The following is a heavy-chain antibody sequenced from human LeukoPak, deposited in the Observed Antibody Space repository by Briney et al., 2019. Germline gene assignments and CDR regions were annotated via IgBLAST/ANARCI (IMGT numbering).Heavy chain of an antibody. CDR1: GGTFSSYA. D-gene: IGHD3-10*01. J-gene: IGHJ5*02. Sequence: ASVKVSCKASGGTFSSYAISWVRQAPGQGLEWMGGIIPIFGTANYAQKFQGRVTITADESTSTAYMELSSLGSEDTAVYYCANTYYYGSGSYYPFDPWGQGTLVTVSS. V-gene: IGHV1-69*13. CDR3: ANTYYYGSGSYYPFDP. CDR2: IIPIFGTA.